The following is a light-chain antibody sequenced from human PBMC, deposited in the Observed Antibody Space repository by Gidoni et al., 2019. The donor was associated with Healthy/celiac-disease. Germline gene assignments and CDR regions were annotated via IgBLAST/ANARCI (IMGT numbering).Light chain of an antibody. CDR1: QSISSY. V-gene: IGKV3-11*01. CDR3: QQRSNWPPFT. Sequence: EIVLTQSPATLSLSPGERATLSCRASQSISSYLAWYQQKPGKAPRLLIYDASNRATGIPARFSGSGSGTDFTLTISSLEPEDFAVYCCQQRSNWPPFTFGPGTKVDIK. CDR2: DAS. J-gene: IGKJ3*01.